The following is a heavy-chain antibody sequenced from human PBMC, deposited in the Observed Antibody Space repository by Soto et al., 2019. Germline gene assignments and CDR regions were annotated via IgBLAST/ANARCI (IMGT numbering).Heavy chain of an antibody. D-gene: IGHD2-2*01. J-gene: IGHJ6*02. CDR3: ARPVPAAGYYDVMDV. CDR2: IIPIFGTA. V-gene: IGHV1-69*12. CDR1: GGTFSSYA. Sequence: QVQLVQSGAEVKKPGSSVKVSCKASGGTFSSYAISWVRQAPGQGLEWMGGIIPIFGTADYAQEFQGRVTITADEYTRQAYMELSSLRSEDSAVYYCARPVPAAGYYDVMDVWGQGTTVTVSS.